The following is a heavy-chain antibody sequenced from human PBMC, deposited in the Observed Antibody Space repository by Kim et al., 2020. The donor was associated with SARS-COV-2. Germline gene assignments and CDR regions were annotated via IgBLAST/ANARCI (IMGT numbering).Heavy chain of an antibody. CDR2: VGTTGDS. D-gene: IGHD5-12*01. V-gene: IGHV3-13*01. J-gene: IGHJ6*02. CDR1: GFTFSKYD. Sequence: GGSLRLSCAASGFTFSKYDMHWVRQLPGKGLEWVSGVGTTGDSFYPASVKGRFTLSRQNAKNSLYLQMNSVRAGDTAVYYCARGTGDLVGVGFYGMDVWGQGTAVIVSS. CDR3: ARGTGDLVGVGFYGMDV.